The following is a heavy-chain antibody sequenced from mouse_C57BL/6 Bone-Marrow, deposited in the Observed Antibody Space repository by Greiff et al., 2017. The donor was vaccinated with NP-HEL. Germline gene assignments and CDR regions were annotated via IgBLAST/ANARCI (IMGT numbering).Heavy chain of an antibody. Sequence: VQLQQSGAELVKPGASVKISCKASGYEFSNYWMNWVKQRPGKGLEWIGQIYPGDGETNYDGKFKDKATLTADKSSITAYMQLSRLTSEDSAVYFCARGAYWGQGTLVTVSA. CDR2: IYPGDGET. CDR1: GYEFSNYW. J-gene: IGHJ3*01. CDR3: ARGAY. V-gene: IGHV1-80*01.